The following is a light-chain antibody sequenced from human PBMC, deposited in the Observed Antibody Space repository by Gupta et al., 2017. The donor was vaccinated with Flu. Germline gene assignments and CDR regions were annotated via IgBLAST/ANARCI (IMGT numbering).Light chain of an antibody. CDR3: MQGAQGPWT. CDR2: LVS. CDR1: QGLVYSDGNTY. Sequence: VVLTQPPLSLAVTLGQPASIPCRSSQGLVYSDGNTYVHGVQQRPGQSPRRRMHLVSSRDSGGPDRFSGSGSGTYFTLRISRVEADDVGGEYGMQGAQGPWTCGQGTKVEI. J-gene: IGKJ1*01. V-gene: IGKV2-30*01.